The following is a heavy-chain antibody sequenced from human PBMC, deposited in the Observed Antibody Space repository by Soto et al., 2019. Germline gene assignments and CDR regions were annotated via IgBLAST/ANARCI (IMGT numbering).Heavy chain of an antibody. V-gene: IGHV3-23*01. J-gene: IGHJ4*02. CDR1: GLIFSDYA. CDR2: ISGSGGNT. Sequence: EVQLLESGGDLVQPGGSLRLSCAASGLIFSDYAMSWVRQAPGKGLXXVACISGSGGNTFYADSVKGRFTISRDNSKNTLSLHMNSLRVDDTAVYFCAKDRFGIVGPVDYWGQGTLVTVSS. CDR3: AKDRFGIVGPVDY. D-gene: IGHD1-26*01.